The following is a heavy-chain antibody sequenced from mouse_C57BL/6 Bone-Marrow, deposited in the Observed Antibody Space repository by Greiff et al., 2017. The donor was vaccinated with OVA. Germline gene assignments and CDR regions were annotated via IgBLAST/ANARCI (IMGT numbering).Heavy chain of an antibody. CDR3: ARHGRGRGFDY. CDR2: IYPRSGNT. D-gene: IGHD1-1*01. Sequence: QVQLKQSGAELARPGASVKLSCKASGYTFTSYGISWVKQRTGQGLEWIGEIYPRSGNTYYNEKFKGKATLTADKSSSTAYMELRSLTSEDSAVYFCARHGRGRGFDYWGQGTTLTVSS. J-gene: IGHJ2*01. CDR1: GYTFTSYG. V-gene: IGHV1-81*01.